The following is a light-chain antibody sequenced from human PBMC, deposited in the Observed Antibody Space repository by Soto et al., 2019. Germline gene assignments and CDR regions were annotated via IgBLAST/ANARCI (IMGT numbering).Light chain of an antibody. J-gene: IGLJ1*01. V-gene: IGLV2-14*01. CDR1: SSDVGGYNY. CDR2: EVS. CDR3: KSYAGSNTYV. Sequence: QSVLTQPASVSGSPGQSITISCTGTSSDVGGYNYVSWYQQHPGKAPKLMIYEVSNRPSGVSNRFSGSKSGNTASLTISGLQAEDEADYLCKSYAGSNTYVFGSGTKVTVL.